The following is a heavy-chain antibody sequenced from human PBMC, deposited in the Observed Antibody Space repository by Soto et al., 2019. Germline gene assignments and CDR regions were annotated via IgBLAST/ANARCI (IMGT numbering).Heavy chain of an antibody. Sequence: TLSLTCTVSGGSISSYFYIWVRQPPGKGLEWIGSVYYTGTTDYNPSLKSRVTISVDTSKNQFSLKLSSVTAADTAVYYCATVPGSNQWLKREYYCDYWGQGTLVTVS. CDR2: VYYTGTT. V-gene: IGHV4-59*01. CDR3: ATVPGSNQWLKREYYCDY. D-gene: IGHD6-19*01. J-gene: IGHJ4*02. CDR1: GGSISSYF.